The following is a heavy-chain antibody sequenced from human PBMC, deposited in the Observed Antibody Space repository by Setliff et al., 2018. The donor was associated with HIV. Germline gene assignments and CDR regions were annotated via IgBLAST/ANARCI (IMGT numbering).Heavy chain of an antibody. CDR2: INGYNGNT. Sequence: ASVKVSCKASGYTFSSYGISWVRQAPGQGLEWMGWINGYNGNTKYVQKLQGRVTMTTDTSTRTVYMELRSLRHDDTAEYFCARVPYRSAWFSGGHDAFDVWGQGTMVTVSS. CDR1: GYTFSSYG. D-gene: IGHD6-19*01. V-gene: IGHV1-18*01. CDR3: ARVPYRSAWFSGGHDAFDV. J-gene: IGHJ3*01.